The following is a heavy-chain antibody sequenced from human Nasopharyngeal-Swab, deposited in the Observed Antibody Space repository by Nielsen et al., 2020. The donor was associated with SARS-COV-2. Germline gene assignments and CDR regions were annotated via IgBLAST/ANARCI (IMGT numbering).Heavy chain of an antibody. Sequence: WIRQPPGKGLEWVSSISGSGGSTYYADSVKGRFTISRDNSKNTLYLQMNSLRAEDTAVYYCAKDFWYYYDSSGSDYWGQGTLVTVSS. J-gene: IGHJ4*02. CDR3: AKDFWYYYDSSGSDY. V-gene: IGHV3-23*01. D-gene: IGHD3-22*01. CDR2: ISGSGGST.